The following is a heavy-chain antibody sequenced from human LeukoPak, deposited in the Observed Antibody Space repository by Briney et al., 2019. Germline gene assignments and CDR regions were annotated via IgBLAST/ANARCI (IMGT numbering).Heavy chain of an antibody. CDR2: INGDGSWT. CDR1: GNYW. Sequence: GKSLRLSCAASGNYWMHWVRQAPGKGLVWVSHINGDGSWTTYADSVKGRFTISKDNAKNTVYLQMNNLRAEDTAVYYCVSFYETYWGRGTLVTVSS. D-gene: IGHD2-2*01. J-gene: IGHJ4*02. CDR3: VSFYETY. V-gene: IGHV3-74*01.